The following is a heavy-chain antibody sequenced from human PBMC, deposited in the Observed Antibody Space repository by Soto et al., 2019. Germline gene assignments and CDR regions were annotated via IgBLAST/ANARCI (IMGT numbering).Heavy chain of an antibody. V-gene: IGHV3-21*01. J-gene: IGHJ4*02. CDR1: GLTFSAYN. CDR2: ISSSSSYI. Sequence: SLRLTCSASGLTFSAYNMNWVRQAPGKGLEWVSSISSSSSYIYYADSVKGRFTISRDNAKNTLYLQMNSLRAEDTAVYYCARDIDFAYDYWGQG. CDR3: ARDIDFAYDY. D-gene: IGHD3-16*01.